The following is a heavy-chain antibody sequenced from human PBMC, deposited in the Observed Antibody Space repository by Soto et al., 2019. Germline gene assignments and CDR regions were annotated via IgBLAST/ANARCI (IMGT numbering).Heavy chain of an antibody. CDR3: ASSYYDYVWGSYRYSEFDY. V-gene: IGHV1-69*13. CDR2: IIPIFGTA. D-gene: IGHD3-16*02. Sequence: ASVKVSCKASGGTFSSYAISWVRQAPGQGLEWMGGIIPIFGTANYAQKFQGRVTITADESTSTAYMELSSLRSEDTAVYYCASSYYDYVWGSYRYSEFDYWGQGTLVTVSS. CDR1: GGTFSSYA. J-gene: IGHJ4*02.